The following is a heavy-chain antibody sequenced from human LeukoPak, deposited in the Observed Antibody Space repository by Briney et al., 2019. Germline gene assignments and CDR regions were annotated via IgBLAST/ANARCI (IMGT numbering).Heavy chain of an antibody. V-gene: IGHV4-59*08. J-gene: IGHJ4*02. D-gene: IGHD6-19*01. CDR3: ARHISGGATLD. CDR1: GGSISNYY. Sequence: SETLSLTCTVSGGSISNYYGSWIRQPPGKGLEWIAYIYSTGSTYYNPSLKSRVTMSVDTSKNQISLRLSSVTAADTAVYYCARHISGGATLDWGQGTLVTVSS. CDR2: IYSTGST.